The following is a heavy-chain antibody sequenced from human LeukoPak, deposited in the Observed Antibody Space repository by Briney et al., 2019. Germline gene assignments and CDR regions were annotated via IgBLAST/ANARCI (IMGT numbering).Heavy chain of an antibody. D-gene: IGHD3-22*01. Sequence: GGSLRLSCAASGFTFSSYNMNWVRQAPGKGLEWVSSISSSSSFIYYVDSVKGRFTISRDNAKNSLYLQMNSLRAEDTAGYYCARRGGSGYYDAFDIWGQGTMVTVSS. CDR1: GFTFSSYN. CDR2: ISSSSSFI. V-gene: IGHV3-21*01. CDR3: ARRGGSGYYDAFDI. J-gene: IGHJ3*02.